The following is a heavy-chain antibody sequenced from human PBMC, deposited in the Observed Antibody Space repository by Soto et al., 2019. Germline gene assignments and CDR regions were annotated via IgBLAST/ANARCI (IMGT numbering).Heavy chain of an antibody. V-gene: IGHV3-23*01. CDR1: QFTFRNYA. CDR3: AGLGSNSGSHY. Sequence: EVQVLESGGDLVQPGGSLRLSCAASQFTFRNYALIWVRQAPGKGLDWVSAISANGGATFYADSVKGRFTISRDNSKNTLYLQMDSRRAEDTALYSCAGLGSNSGSHYGGQGTLVTVSS. CDR2: ISANGGAT. D-gene: IGHD3-10*01. J-gene: IGHJ4*02.